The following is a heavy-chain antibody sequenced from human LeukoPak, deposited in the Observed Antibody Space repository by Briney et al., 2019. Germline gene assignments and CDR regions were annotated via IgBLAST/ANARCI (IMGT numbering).Heavy chain of an antibody. V-gene: IGHV3-23*01. CDR3: ARDRLVGATTVVY. CDR1: GFTFSSYA. CDR2: ISGSGGST. D-gene: IGHD1-26*01. J-gene: IGHJ4*02. Sequence: GGSLRLSCAASGFTFSSYAMSWVRQAPGKGLERVSGISGSGGSTDYADSVKGRFTISRDNSKNTLYLQMNSLRAEDTAVYYCARDRLVGATTVVYWGQGTLVTVSS.